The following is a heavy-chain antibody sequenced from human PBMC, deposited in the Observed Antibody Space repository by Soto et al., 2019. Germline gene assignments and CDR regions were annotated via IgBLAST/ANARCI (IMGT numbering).Heavy chain of an antibody. CDR2: IYYTGST. Sequence: HVQLQESGPGLVKPSETLSLICTVSGDSISSYYWSWIRQPPGKGLEWIGFIYYTGSTNYNPSLKSRVTTSVATSKDQVSLKLSSVPDADTAVYYCARRAGAVPGRIEFWGQGTLVTVSS. V-gene: IGHV4-59*08. J-gene: IGHJ4*02. CDR3: ARRAGAVPGRIEF. CDR1: GDSISSYY. D-gene: IGHD6-19*01.